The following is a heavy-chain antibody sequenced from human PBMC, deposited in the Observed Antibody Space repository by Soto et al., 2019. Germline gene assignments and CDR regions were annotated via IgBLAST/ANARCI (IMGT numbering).Heavy chain of an antibody. CDR2: IYWDGDK. CDR1: GFSLSTNGVG. V-gene: IGHV2-5*02. CDR3: ARRRDGTYALDH. Sequence: QITLKESGPTLVKPTQTLTLTCTFSGFSLSTNGVGVGWIRQPPGKALEWLALIYWDGDKRYSPSLRSRLTLTKDTSKNPVVLTMTNMDPVDTSTYYCARRRDGTYALDHWGQGALVTVAS. D-gene: IGHD1-26*01. J-gene: IGHJ4*02.